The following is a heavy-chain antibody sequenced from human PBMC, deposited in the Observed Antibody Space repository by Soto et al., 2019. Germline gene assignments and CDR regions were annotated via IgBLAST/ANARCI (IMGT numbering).Heavy chain of an antibody. D-gene: IGHD5-18*01. CDR3: AAGSYGYFFY. CDR1: GFTFSSYG. J-gene: IGHJ4*02. CDR2: ISYDGSNK. V-gene: IGHV3-30*03. Sequence: QVQLVESGGGVVQPGRSLRLSCAASGFTFSSYGMHWVRQAPGKGLEWVAVISYDGSNKYYADSVKGRFTISRDNSKNTLYLQMNSLRAEDTAVYYCAAGSYGYFFYWGQGTLVTVSS.